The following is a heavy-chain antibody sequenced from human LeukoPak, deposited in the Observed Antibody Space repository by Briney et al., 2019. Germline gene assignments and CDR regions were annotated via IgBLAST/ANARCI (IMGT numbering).Heavy chain of an antibody. V-gene: IGHV4-4*07. Sequence: SETLSLTCTVSGDSLDRHYWSWIRQPAGRGLEWIGRIYVSGSTTHNPSLTVRVAMSVDASKNQFSLKLRSVTAADTAVYYCARFTYGGYSLDSWGQGTLVVVSS. CDR3: ARFTYGGYSLDS. J-gene: IGHJ4*02. D-gene: IGHD5-12*01. CDR2: IYVSGST. CDR1: GDSLDRHY.